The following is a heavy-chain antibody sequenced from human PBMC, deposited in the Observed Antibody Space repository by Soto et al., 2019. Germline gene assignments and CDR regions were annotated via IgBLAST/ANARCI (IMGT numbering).Heavy chain of an antibody. Sequence: LSLTCTVSGCSISSYYWSWIRQPPGKGLEWIGYIYYSGSTNYNPALKSRVTISVDTSKNQFSLKLSSVTDADTAVYYCARWIHRKAAAGVDYYYYYYMDVWGKGTTVTVSS. CDR2: IYYSGST. D-gene: IGHD6-13*01. CDR1: GCSISSYY. V-gene: IGHV4-59*01. CDR3: ARWIHRKAAAGVDYYYYYYMDV. J-gene: IGHJ6*03.